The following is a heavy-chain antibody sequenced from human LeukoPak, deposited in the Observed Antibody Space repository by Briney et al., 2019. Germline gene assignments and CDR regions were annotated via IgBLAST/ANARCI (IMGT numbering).Heavy chain of an antibody. CDR1: GGSISSYY. D-gene: IGHD6-19*01. CDR2: VYYSGST. V-gene: IGHV4-59*01. J-gene: IGHJ4*02. Sequence: SETLSLTCTVFGGSISSYYWSWIRQPPGKGLEWIGYVYYSGSTNYNPSLKSRVTISVDTSKNQFSLKLSSVTAADTAVYYCARRDSIAVAGTYFDYWGRGTLVTVSS. CDR3: ARRDSIAVAGTYFDY.